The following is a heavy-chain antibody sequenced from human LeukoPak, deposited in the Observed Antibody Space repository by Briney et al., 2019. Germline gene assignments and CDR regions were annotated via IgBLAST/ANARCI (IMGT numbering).Heavy chain of an antibody. CDR1: GGSISSSSYY. D-gene: IGHD3-16*01. CDR2: IYYSGST. V-gene: IGHV4-39*07. J-gene: IGHJ4*02. Sequence: SETLSLTCTVSGGSISSSSYYWGWIRQPPGKGLEWIGSIYYSGSTYYNPSLKSRVTISVDTSKNQFSLKLSSVTAADTAVYYCARMGGRYFDYWGQGTLVTVSS. CDR3: ARMGGRYFDY.